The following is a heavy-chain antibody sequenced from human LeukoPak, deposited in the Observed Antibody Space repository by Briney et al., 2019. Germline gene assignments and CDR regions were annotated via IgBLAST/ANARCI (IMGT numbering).Heavy chain of an antibody. D-gene: IGHD3-22*01. CDR1: GFNFSSYA. CDR2: ISSNGGST. V-gene: IGHV3-64D*09. CDR3: VKGSYYDSSGYYPNDAFDI. J-gene: IGHJ3*02. Sequence: GGSLRLSCSASGFNFSSYAMHWVRQAPGKGLEYVSAISSNGGSTYYADSVKGRFTISRDNSKNTLYLQMSSLRAEDTAVYYCVKGSYYDSSGYYPNDAFDIWGQGTMVTVSS.